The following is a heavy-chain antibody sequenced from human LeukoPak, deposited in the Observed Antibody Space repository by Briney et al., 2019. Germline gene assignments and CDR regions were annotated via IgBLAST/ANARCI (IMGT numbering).Heavy chain of an antibody. Sequence: GASVTVSFKVSGYTLTELSIQWVRQAPGKGLEWMGGFNPEDGKKIYVPKFQGRVTMTEDTSKGTAYMELSSLRSEDTAVYYCATDPVGYCGSDSCYSVDYWGQGTLVTVSS. J-gene: IGHJ4*02. CDR2: FNPEDGKK. V-gene: IGHV1-24*01. CDR3: ATDPVGYCGSDSCYSVDY. CDR1: GYTLTELS. D-gene: IGHD2-15*01.